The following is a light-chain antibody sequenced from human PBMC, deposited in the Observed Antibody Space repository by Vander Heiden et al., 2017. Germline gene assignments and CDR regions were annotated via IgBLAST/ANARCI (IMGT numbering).Light chain of an antibody. Sequence: EIQMTQSPSSFPASVGDRVTITCRASQSISSYVNWYHHKPGKAPKLLIYAASSLQGGVPSRFSGSGSGTDFTLTISSLQPEDFATYYCQQSYSTLTFGPGTRVDIK. J-gene: IGKJ3*01. CDR1: QSISSY. CDR3: QQSYSTLT. CDR2: AAS. V-gene: IGKV1-39*01.